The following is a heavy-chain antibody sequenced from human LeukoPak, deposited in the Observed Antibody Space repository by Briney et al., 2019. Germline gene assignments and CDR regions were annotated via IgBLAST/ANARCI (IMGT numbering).Heavy chain of an antibody. CDR3: ARGDLGYCSGGSCYTTDY. D-gene: IGHD2-15*01. J-gene: IGHJ4*02. CDR1: GYTLTELS. V-gene: IGHV1-24*01. CDR2: FDPEDGET. Sequence: ASVKVSCKVSGYTLTELSMHWVRQAPGKGLEWMGGFDPEDGETIYAQKFQGRVTITADESTSTAYMELSSLRSEDTAVYYCARGDLGYCSGGSCYTTDYWGQGTLVTVSS.